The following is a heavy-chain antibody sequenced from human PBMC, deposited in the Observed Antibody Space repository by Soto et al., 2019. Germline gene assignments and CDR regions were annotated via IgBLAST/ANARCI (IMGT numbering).Heavy chain of an antibody. J-gene: IGHJ1*01. CDR1: GGSISSGGYY. CDR2: IYYSGRT. CDR3: ARRGETGAYYYYFQP. D-gene: IGHD3-22*01. V-gene: IGHV4-31*01. Sequence: QVQLQESGPGLVKPSQTLSLTCTASGGSISSGGYYWSWMRQHPGKGLEWIGYIYYSGRTYYNPSLKRLVTISVDTSNNHFSLKLSSVTASDTAVYYCARRGETGAYYYYFQPRGQGTLVAVSS.